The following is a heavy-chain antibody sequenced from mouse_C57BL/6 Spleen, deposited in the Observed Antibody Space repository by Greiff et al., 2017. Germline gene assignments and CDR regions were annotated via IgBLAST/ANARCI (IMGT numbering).Heavy chain of an antibody. Sequence: EVNVVESGGGLVKPGGFLKLSCAASGFTFSSYAMSWVRQTPEKRLEWVATISDGGSYTYYPDNVKGRFTISRDNAKNNLYLQMSHLKSEDTAMYYCARGDDYDWFAYWGQGTLVTVSA. J-gene: IGHJ3*01. CDR1: GFTFSSYA. CDR2: ISDGGSYT. CDR3: ARGDDYDWFAY. V-gene: IGHV5-4*03. D-gene: IGHD2-4*01.